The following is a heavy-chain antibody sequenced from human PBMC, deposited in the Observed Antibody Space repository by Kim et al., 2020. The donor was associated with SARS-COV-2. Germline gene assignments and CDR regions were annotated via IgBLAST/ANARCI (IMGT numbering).Heavy chain of an antibody. V-gene: IGHV3-33*01. CDR1: GFTFSSYG. D-gene: IGHD1-26*01. CDR3: ARDLLVGATSYGMDV. CDR2: IWYDGSNK. J-gene: IGHJ6*02. Sequence: GGSLRLSCEASGFTFSSYGMHWVRQAPGKGLEWVADIWYDGSNKYYADSVKGRFTISRDNSKNTLFLQMNSLRAEDTAVYYCARDLLVGATSYGMDVWGQGTTVTVSS.